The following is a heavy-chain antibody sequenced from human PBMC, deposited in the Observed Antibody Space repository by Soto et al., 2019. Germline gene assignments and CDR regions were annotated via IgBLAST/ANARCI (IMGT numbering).Heavy chain of an antibody. J-gene: IGHJ4*02. CDR2: ISYSGGSR. Sequence: EVKLLESGGGLVQPGGSLRLSCTASGFAFDRFPMNWVRQAPGKGLQWVSSISYSGGSRYYADSVKGRFTVSRDNSKKTLFLQINNLRAEDTAVYYCAKATDTEYYDIDYWGQGTLVTVAS. CDR1: GFAFDRFP. V-gene: IGHV3-23*01. CDR3: AKATDTEYYDIDY. D-gene: IGHD3-9*01.